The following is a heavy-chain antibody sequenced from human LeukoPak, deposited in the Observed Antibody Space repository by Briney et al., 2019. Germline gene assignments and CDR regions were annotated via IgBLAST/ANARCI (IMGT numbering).Heavy chain of an antibody. Sequence: SETLSPTCTVSGGSISSYYWSWIRQPPGKGLEWIGYIYYSGSTNYNPSLKSRVTISVDTSKNQFSLKLSSVTAADTAVYYCARVEMATIKCAFDIWGQGTMVTVSS. V-gene: IGHV4-59*01. CDR1: GGSISSYY. CDR2: IYYSGST. J-gene: IGHJ3*02. D-gene: IGHD5-24*01. CDR3: ARVEMATIKCAFDI.